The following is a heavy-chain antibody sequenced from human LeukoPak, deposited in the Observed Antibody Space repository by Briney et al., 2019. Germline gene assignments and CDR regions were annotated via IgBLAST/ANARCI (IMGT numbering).Heavy chain of an antibody. J-gene: IGHJ4*02. Sequence: SETLSLTCTVSGGSISSYYWSWIRQPPGKGLEWIGYIYYSGSTNYNPSLKSRVAISVDTSKDQLSLKLSSVTAADTAVYYCARTTSLEWLLDYWGQGTLVTVSS. D-gene: IGHD3-3*01. V-gene: IGHV4-59*01. CDR3: ARTTSLEWLLDY. CDR2: IYYSGST. CDR1: GGSISSYY.